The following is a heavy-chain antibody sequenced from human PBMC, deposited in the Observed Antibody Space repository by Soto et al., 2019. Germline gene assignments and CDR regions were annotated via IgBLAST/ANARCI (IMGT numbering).Heavy chain of an antibody. V-gene: IGHV3-23*01. CDR1: GFTFSSYA. D-gene: IGHD3-9*01. CDR2: ISGSGGST. Sequence: EVQLLESGGGLVQPGGSLRLSCAASGFTFSSYAMSWVRQAPGKGLEWVSAISGSGGSTYYADSVKGRFTISRDNSKNTLYLQMNSLRAEDTAVYYCARPSDFDWRKTYGMDVWGQGTTVTVSS. J-gene: IGHJ6*02. CDR3: ARPSDFDWRKTYGMDV.